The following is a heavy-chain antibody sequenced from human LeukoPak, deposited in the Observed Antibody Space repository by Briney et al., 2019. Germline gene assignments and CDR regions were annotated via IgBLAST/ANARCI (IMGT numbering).Heavy chain of an antibody. Sequence: GASVKVSCKASGGTFSSYAISWVRQAPGQGLEWMGGIIPIFGTANYAQKFQGRVTITADESTSTVYMELSSLRSEDTAVYYCARVLLVGSGWYDDAFDIWGQGTMVTVSS. CDR2: IIPIFGTA. CDR1: GGTFSSYA. V-gene: IGHV1-69*13. CDR3: ARVLLVGSGWYDDAFDI. D-gene: IGHD6-19*01. J-gene: IGHJ3*02.